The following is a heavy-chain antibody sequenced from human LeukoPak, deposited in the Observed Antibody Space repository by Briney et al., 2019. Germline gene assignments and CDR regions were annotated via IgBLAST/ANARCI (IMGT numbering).Heavy chain of an antibody. CDR3: ERRSDYLGY. J-gene: IGHJ4*02. V-gene: IGHV3-48*01. Sequence: PGGSLRLSCVASGFTFSSYTMNWVRQAPGKGLEWVSCISSSSSTIYYADSVKGRFTISRDNAKDSLYLQMNSLRVEDTAVYYCERRSDYLGYWGQGTLVTVSS. CDR2: ISSSSSTI. CDR1: GFTFSSYT. D-gene: IGHD3-3*01.